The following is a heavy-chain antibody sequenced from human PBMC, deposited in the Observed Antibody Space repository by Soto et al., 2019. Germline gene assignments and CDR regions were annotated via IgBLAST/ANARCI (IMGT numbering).Heavy chain of an antibody. Sequence: GGSLRLSCAVSGFTFSSYAMSWVRQAPGKGLEWVSAITGSGGSTYYADSVKGRFTISRDNSKNTLYLQMNTLTAEDTAVYYCAKGTYCGGTSCSYDPWGQGTLVTVSS. D-gene: IGHD2-2*01. CDR3: AKGTYCGGTSCSYDP. CDR2: ITGSGGST. V-gene: IGHV3-23*01. J-gene: IGHJ5*02. CDR1: GFTFSSYA.